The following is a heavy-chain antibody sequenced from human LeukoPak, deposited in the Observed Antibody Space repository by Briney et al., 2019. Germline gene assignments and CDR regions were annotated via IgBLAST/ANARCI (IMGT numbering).Heavy chain of an antibody. Sequence: GGSLRLSCAAPGFTFSSYGMHWVRQAPGKGLEWVAVIWYDGSNKYYADSVKGRFTISRDNSKNTLYLQMNSLRAEDTAVYYCAKWDSWIDYWGQGTLVTVSS. CDR1: GFTFSSYG. D-gene: IGHD1-26*01. V-gene: IGHV3-30*02. J-gene: IGHJ4*02. CDR3: AKWDSWIDY. CDR2: IWYDGSNK.